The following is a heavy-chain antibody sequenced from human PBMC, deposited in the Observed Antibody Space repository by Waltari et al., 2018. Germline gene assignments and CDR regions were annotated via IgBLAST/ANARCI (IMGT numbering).Heavy chain of an antibody. CDR1: GGSISSGDYY. CDR3: ARVHIVGATNFDY. Sequence: QVQLQESGPGLVKPSQTLSLTCTVSGGSISSGDYYWSWIRQPPGKGLEWIGYIYYSGSTYHNPSLKSRVTISVDTSKNQFSLKLSSVTAADTAVYYCARVHIVGATNFDYWGQGTLVTVSS. V-gene: IGHV4-30-4*08. D-gene: IGHD1-26*01. J-gene: IGHJ4*02. CDR2: IYYSGST.